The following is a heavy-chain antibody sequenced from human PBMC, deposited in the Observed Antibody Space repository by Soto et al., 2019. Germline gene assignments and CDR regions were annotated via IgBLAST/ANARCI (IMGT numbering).Heavy chain of an antibody. D-gene: IGHD2-21*01. J-gene: IGHJ4*02. CDR1: GFTFSSYG. V-gene: IGHV3-33*01. CDR2: IWYDGSNK. Sequence: QVQLVESGGGVVQPGRSLRLSCAASGFTFSSYGMHWVRQAPGKGLEWVAVIWYDGSNKYYADSVKGRFTISRDNSKNTLYLQMNSLRAEDTAVYYCARGGWSPFYRGAHMCGVYFDYWGQGTLVTVSS. CDR3: ARGGWSPFYRGAHMCGVYFDY.